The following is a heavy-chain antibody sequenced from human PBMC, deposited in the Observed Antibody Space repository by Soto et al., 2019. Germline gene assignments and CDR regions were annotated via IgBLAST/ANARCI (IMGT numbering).Heavy chain of an antibody. CDR1: GYSFTNYF. V-gene: IGHV1-3*04. CDR2: INTGNGDT. Sequence: ASVKVSCKTSGYSFTNYFLHWLRQAPGQGLEWMGWINTGNGDTKYSQQFQGRVTIVRDTSASTSYMLLYSLRSEDTAIYYCARPYSNSWSPYFDYWGQGTLVTVSS. J-gene: IGHJ4*02. CDR3: ARPYSNSWSPYFDY. D-gene: IGHD6-19*01.